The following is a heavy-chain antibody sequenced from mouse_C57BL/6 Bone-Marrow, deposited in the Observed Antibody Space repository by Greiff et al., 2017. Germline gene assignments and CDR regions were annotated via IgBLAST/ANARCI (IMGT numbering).Heavy chain of an antibody. CDR1: GFTFSSYA. J-gene: IGHJ4*01. D-gene: IGHD2-4*01. CDR3: ARARGIYYDYVLYAMDY. CDR2: ISDGGSYT. V-gene: IGHV5-4*01. Sequence: EVQVVESGGGLVKPGGSLKLSCAASGFTFSSYAMSWVRQTPEQRLEWVATISDGGSYTYYPDNVKGRFTISRDNAKNNLYLQMSHLKSEDTAMYYCARARGIYYDYVLYAMDYWGQGTSVTVSS.